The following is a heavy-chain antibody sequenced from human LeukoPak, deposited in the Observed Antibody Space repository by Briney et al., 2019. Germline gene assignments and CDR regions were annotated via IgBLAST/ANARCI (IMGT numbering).Heavy chain of an antibody. D-gene: IGHD2-15*01. Sequence: SGGSLRLSCAASGFTSSSYDMTWVRQTPGKGLEWVALISRSGGTTYYADSVKGRFTISRDNSKNTLYLQMNSLRAEDTAEYYCAKRGGTESFYYFYYMDVWGKGTTVTVSS. J-gene: IGHJ6*03. CDR3: AKRGGTESFYYFYYMDV. CDR1: GFTSSSYD. CDR2: ISRSGGTT. V-gene: IGHV3-23*01.